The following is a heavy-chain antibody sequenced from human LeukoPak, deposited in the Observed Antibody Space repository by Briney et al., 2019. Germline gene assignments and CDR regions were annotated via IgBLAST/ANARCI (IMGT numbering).Heavy chain of an antibody. CDR3: ARGGPAAGRFDY. V-gene: IGHV3-23*01. Sequence: PGGSLRLSCAASGFTFSSYGLSWVRQAPGQGLEWVSAISGSGGSTYYADSVKGRFTISRDNSKNTLYLQMNSLRAEDTAVYYCARGGPAAGRFDYWGQGTLVTVSS. CDR2: ISGSGGST. D-gene: IGHD6-13*01. CDR1: GFTFSSYG. J-gene: IGHJ4*02.